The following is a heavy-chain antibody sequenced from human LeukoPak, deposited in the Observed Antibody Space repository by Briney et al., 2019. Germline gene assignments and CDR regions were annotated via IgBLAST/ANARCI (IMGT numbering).Heavy chain of an antibody. Sequence: SEPLSLTCTVSGGSISTYYWSWIRQSPGKGLEWIADISASGGTNYNPSLESRVTVSIDSSKHQFSLKLSSVTAADTAVFYCARSPHNSAWYEKWFDPWGQGTLVTVSS. CDR3: ARSPHNSAWYEKWFDP. V-gene: IGHV4-4*08. J-gene: IGHJ5*02. CDR1: GGSISTYY. D-gene: IGHD6-19*01. CDR2: ISASGGT.